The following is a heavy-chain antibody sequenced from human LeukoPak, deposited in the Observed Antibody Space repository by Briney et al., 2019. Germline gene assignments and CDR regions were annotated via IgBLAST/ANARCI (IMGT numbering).Heavy chain of an antibody. V-gene: IGHV6-1*01. CDR3: ARDWGWDSSGWSGDAFDI. J-gene: IGHJ3*02. CDR2: TYYRSKWYN. Sequence: SQTLSLTCAISGDSVSSNSAAWNWIRQSPSRGLEWLGRTYYRSKWYNDYAVSVKSRITINPDTSKNQFSLQLNSVTPEDTAVYYCARDWGWDSSGWSGDAFDIWGQGKMVTVSS. CDR1: GDSVSSNSAA. D-gene: IGHD6-19*01.